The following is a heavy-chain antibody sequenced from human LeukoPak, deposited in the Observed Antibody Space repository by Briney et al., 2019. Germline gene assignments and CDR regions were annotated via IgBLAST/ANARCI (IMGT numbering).Heavy chain of an antibody. V-gene: IGHV1-3*01. CDR1: VYTFTSYA. J-gene: IGHJ5*02. Sequence: ASVKVSCKASVYTFTSYAMHWVRQAPGQRLEWMGWINAGNGNTKYSQKFQGRVTITRDTSASTAYMELSSLRSEDTAVYYCARAPSVLDWFDPWGQGTLVTVSS. CDR3: ARAPSVLDWFDP. CDR2: INAGNGNT.